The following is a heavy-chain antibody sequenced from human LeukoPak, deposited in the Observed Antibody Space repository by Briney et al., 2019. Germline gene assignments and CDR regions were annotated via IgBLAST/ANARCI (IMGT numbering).Heavy chain of an antibody. CDR1: GYTFTSYY. J-gene: IGHJ5*02. D-gene: IGHD3-10*01. CDR2: INPSGGST. Sequence: ASVKVSCKASGYTFTSYYVHWVRQAPGQGLEWMGIINPSGGSTNYAQKFQGRVTMTRDTSTSTVYMELSSLRSEDTAVYYCAREGVIEYYGSGSFGHWFDPWGQGTLVTVSS. V-gene: IGHV1-46*01. CDR3: AREGVIEYYGSGSFGHWFDP.